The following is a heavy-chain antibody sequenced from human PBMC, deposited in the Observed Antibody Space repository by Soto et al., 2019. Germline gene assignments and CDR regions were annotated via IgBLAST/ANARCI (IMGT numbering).Heavy chain of an antibody. CDR1: GGSISSCGYY. CDR2: IYYSGST. J-gene: IGHJ1*01. V-gene: IGHV4-31*03. Sequence: QVQLQESGPGLVKPSQTLSLTCTVSGGSISSCGYYWSWIRQHPGQGLEWIGYIYYSGSTNYNPDLKIRVTISVDTSKNQSSLKLSSVTAADTAVYYCASVVTSMGATCVSYWGQVTLVTVSS. CDR3: ASVVTSMGATCVSY. D-gene: IGHD1-26*01.